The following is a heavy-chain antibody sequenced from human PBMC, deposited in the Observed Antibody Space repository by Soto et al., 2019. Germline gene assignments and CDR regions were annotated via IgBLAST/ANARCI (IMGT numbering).Heavy chain of an antibody. J-gene: IGHJ6*02. Sequence: QVQLVQSGAEVKKPGASVKVSCKVSGYTLTEISMHWVRQAPGKGLEWMGGFDPEDGETIYAQKFQGRVTMTEDTSTDTAYMDLSSLRSEDTAVYYCATLTPLGHLLSMRGDYYFYYGMDVWGQGTTVTVSS. CDR2: FDPEDGET. CDR3: ATLTPLGHLLSMRGDYYFYYGMDV. V-gene: IGHV1-24*01. D-gene: IGHD2-2*01. CDR1: GYTLTEIS.